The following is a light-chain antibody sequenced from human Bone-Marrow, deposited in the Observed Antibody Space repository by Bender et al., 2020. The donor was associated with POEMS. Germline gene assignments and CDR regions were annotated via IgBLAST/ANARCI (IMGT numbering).Light chain of an antibody. V-gene: IGLV2-23*01. CDR3: AAWEDSLNGWV. J-gene: IGLJ3*02. CDR2: EGV. Sequence: QSALTQPASVSGSPGQSITISCTATNSDIGSYNFVSWYQKHPGKAPKLMIYEGVKRPSGVSNRFSGSKSGNTASLTISGLQAEDEADYYCAAWEDSLNGWVFGGGTKLTVL. CDR1: NSDIGSYNF.